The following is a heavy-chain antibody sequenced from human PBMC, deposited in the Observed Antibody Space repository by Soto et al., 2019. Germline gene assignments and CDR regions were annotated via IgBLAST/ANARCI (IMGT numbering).Heavy chain of an antibody. CDR2: TYYSGST. V-gene: IGHV4-39*01. CDR1: GGSISSSSYY. D-gene: IGHD6-19*01. J-gene: IGHJ6*02. CDR3: ARHMSSGWNAYYYYGMDV. Sequence: SLTCTVSGGSISSSSYYGGWIRQPPGKGLEWIGSTYYSGSTYYNPSLKSRVTISVDTSKNQFSLKLSSVTAADTAVYYYARHMSSGWNAYYYYGMDVWGQGTTVTVSS.